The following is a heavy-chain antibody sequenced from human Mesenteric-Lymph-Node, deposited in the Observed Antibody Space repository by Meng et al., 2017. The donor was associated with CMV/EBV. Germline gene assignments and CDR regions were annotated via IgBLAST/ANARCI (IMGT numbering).Heavy chain of an antibody. Sequence: SVKVSCKASGYTFTDYYIHWLRQAPGQGLEWMGGIIPIFGTANYAQKFQGRVTITTDESTSTAYMELSSLRSEDTAVYYCARGDDYSLLNWFDPWGQGTLVTVSS. CDR3: ARGDDYSLLNWFDP. CDR1: GYTFTDYY. D-gene: IGHD4-11*01. V-gene: IGHV1-69*05. J-gene: IGHJ5*02. CDR2: IIPIFGTA.